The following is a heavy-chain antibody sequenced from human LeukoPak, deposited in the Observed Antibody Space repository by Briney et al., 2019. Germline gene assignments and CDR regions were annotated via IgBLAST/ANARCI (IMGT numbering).Heavy chain of an antibody. CDR2: ISAYNGNT. D-gene: IGHD3-22*01. V-gene: IGHV1-18*01. CDR1: GYTFTSYG. Sequence: ASVKVSCKASGYTFTSYGISWVRQAPGQGLEWMGWISAYNGNTNYAQKLQGRVTMTTDTSTSTAYMELRSLKSDDTAVYYCARVGGRGNMIVVPPNYWGQGTLVTVSS. J-gene: IGHJ4*02. CDR3: ARVGGRGNMIVVPPNY.